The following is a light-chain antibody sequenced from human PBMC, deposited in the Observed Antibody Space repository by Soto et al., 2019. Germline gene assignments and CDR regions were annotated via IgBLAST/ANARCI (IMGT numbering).Light chain of an antibody. J-gene: IGKJ1*01. CDR1: QSVTSSY. CDR3: QQYNNWPSWT. Sequence: IGVSHSPGTLSLSPGERATLSCRASQSVTSSYLAWYQQKPGQAPRLLISGASGRATGVPDRFSGSGSGTDFTLTISRLEPEDFAVYYCQQYNNWPSWTFGQGTKVDIK. CDR2: GAS. V-gene: IGKV3-20*01.